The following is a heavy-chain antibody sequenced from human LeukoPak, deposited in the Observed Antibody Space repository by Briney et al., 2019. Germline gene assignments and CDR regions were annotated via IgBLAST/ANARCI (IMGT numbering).Heavy chain of an antibody. J-gene: IGHJ4*02. V-gene: IGHV3-7*03. Sequence: PGGSLRLSCEASGFTFSSHWMGCVRQAPGKGLEWVANINPAGSDTYYVDSVKGRFTISRDNAKKSTFLQMNSLRVEETALYYCMKWGSAADIQDWGQGTLVTVSS. CDR3: MKWGSAADIQD. CDR2: INPAGSDT. D-gene: IGHD6-25*01. CDR1: GFTFSSHW.